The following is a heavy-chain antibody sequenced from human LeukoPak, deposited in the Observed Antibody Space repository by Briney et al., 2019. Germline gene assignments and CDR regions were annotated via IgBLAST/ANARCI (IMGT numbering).Heavy chain of an antibody. D-gene: IGHD3-10*01. J-gene: IGHJ3*02. CDR3: AKEGWSSHAAHAFDI. V-gene: IGHV3-73*01. CDR1: GFTFSGSA. CDR2: IRSKANSYAT. Sequence: GGSLRLSCAASGFTFSGSAMHWARQASGKGLEWVGRIRSKANSYATAYAASVKGRFTISRDDSKNTAYLQMNSLRAEDTAVYYCAKEGWSSHAAHAFDIWGQGTMVTVSS.